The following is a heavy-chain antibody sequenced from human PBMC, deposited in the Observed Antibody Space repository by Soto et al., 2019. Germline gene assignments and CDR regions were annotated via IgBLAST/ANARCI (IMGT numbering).Heavy chain of an antibody. CDR1: GFTFSSYS. J-gene: IGHJ4*02. CDR3: ARDLYYYDSSGYYFWLDY. D-gene: IGHD3-22*01. CDR2: ISSSSSTI. V-gene: IGHV3-48*02. Sequence: PGGSLRLSCAASGFTFSSYSINWVRQAPGKGLEWVSYISSSSSTIYYADSVKGRFTISRDNAKNSLYLQMNSLRDEDTAVYYCARDLYYYDSSGYYFWLDYWGQGTPVTVSS.